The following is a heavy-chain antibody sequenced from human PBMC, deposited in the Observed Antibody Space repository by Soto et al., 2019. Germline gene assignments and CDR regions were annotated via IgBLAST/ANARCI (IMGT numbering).Heavy chain of an antibody. Sequence: SETLSLTCTVSGGSISSVDYYWSWIRQPPGKGLEWIGYIYYSGSTNYNPSLKSRVTISVDTSKNQFSLKLSSVTAADTAVYYCARLLYGSRSWFDPRGQGTPVTVSS. V-gene: IGHV4-61*08. CDR2: IYYSGST. J-gene: IGHJ5*02. D-gene: IGHD3-10*01. CDR3: ARLLYGSRSWFDP. CDR1: GGSISSVDYY.